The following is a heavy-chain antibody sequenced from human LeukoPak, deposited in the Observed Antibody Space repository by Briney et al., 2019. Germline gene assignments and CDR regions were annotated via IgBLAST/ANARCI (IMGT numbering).Heavy chain of an antibody. J-gene: IGHJ4*02. Sequence: GAAVMVSCKASGYTFTRYYMHWVRQAPGQGLEWMGLINSNSGGTNYAQKFQGRVTMTRDTPISTAYMEVSRLRSADTAVYYCARGGFVFGSGSQGYFDYWGQGTLVTVSS. V-gene: IGHV1-2*02. CDR2: INSNSGGT. CDR3: ARGGFVFGSGSQGYFDY. CDR1: GYTFTRYY. D-gene: IGHD1-26*01.